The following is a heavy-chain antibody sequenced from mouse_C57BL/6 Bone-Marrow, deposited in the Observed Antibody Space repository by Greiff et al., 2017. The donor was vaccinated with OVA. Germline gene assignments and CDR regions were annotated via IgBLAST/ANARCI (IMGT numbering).Heavy chain of an antibody. CDR3: ARLPRQLRPRDYFDY. Sequence: EVKLVESGGGLVQPGESLKLSCESNEYEFPSHDMSWVRKTPEKRLELVAAINSDGGSTYYPDTMERRFIISRDNTKKTLYLQMSSLRSEDTALYYCARLPRQLRPRDYFDYWGQGTTLTVSS. J-gene: IGHJ2*01. CDR1: EYEFPSHD. D-gene: IGHD3-2*02. CDR2: INSDGGST. V-gene: IGHV5-2*01.